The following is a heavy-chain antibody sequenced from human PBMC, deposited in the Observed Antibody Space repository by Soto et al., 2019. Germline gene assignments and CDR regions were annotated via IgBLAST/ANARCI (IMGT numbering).Heavy chain of an antibody. J-gene: IGHJ4*02. CDR3: ARAPYYYDSRGYWAY. D-gene: IGHD3-22*01. V-gene: IGHV3-11*06. Sequence: GRSLRLSCAASGFTCSDYDMSWIRQAPGKGLEWVSYISSSSSYTNYADSVKGRFTISRDNAKNSLYLQMNSLRAEDTAVYYCARAPYYYDSRGYWAYWGQGTLVTVSS. CDR2: ISSSSSYT. CDR1: GFTCSDYD.